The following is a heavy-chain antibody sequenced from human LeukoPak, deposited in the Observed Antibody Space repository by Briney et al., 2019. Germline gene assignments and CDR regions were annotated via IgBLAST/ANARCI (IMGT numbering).Heavy chain of an antibody. D-gene: IGHD3-22*01. CDR3: ARGFVLNYYDSSGYYLDY. J-gene: IGHJ4*02. CDR2: INHSGST. CDR1: GGSFSDYS. V-gene: IGHV4-34*01. Sequence: PSETLSLTCAVYGGSFSDYSWTWIRQPPGKGLEWIGEINHSGSTTHNPSLKSRLTMSTDRSKNQFSLKLSSVTAPDTAVYYCARGFVLNYYDSSGYYLDYWGQGTLVTVSS.